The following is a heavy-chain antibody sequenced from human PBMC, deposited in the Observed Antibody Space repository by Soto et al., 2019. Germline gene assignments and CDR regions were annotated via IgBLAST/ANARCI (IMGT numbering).Heavy chain of an antibody. D-gene: IGHD2-2*01. CDR2: IYYSGST. Sequence: SETLSLTCTVSGGSVSSYYWSWIRQPPGKGLEWIGYIYYSGSTNYNPSLKSRVTISVDTSKNQFSLKLSSVTAADTAVYYCARILGYCSSTSCYGDYNWFDPWGQGTLVTVSS. J-gene: IGHJ5*02. CDR1: GGSVSSYY. V-gene: IGHV4-59*02. CDR3: ARILGYCSSTSCYGDYNWFDP.